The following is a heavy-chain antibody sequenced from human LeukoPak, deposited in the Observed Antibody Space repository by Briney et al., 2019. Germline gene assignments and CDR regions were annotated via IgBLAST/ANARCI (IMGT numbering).Heavy chain of an antibody. V-gene: IGHV3-15*01. D-gene: IGHD6-19*01. J-gene: IGHJ4*02. CDR2: IKSKTDGGTT. CDR1: GFTFSNAW. CDR3: ARDPNHPGYSSGWYY. Sequence: GGSLRLSCAASGFTFSNAWMSWVRQAPGKGLEWVGRIKSKTDGGTTDYAAPVKGRFTISRDNAKNTLYLQMNNLRVEDTAVYFCARDPNHPGYSSGWYYWGLGTLVTVSS.